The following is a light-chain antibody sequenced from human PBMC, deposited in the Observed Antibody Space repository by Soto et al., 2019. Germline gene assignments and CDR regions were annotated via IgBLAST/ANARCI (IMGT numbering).Light chain of an antibody. Sequence: QPVLTQSPSASASLGASVKLTCTLSSVHSSYAIAWHQQQPEKGPRYLMKLNSDGSHSKGDGIPDRFSGSSSGAERYLTISSLQSEDEADYYCQTWGTGIEVFGGGTTVTVL. V-gene: IGLV4-69*01. CDR1: SVHSSYA. CDR2: LNSDGSH. CDR3: QTWGTGIEV. J-gene: IGLJ2*01.